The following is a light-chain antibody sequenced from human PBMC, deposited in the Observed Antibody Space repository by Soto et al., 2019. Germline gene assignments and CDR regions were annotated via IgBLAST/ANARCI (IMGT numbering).Light chain of an antibody. CDR2: GAS. CDR3: QQYGSSPPYT. Sequence: EMVLTQSPGTLSLSQGERATLSCRASHSVRSSYLAWYQQKPGQAPRLLIYGASSRATGIPDRFSGSGSGTAFTLTISRLEPEDFAVYYCQQYGSSPPYTFGQGTKLEIK. CDR1: HSVRSSY. V-gene: IGKV3-20*01. J-gene: IGKJ2*01.